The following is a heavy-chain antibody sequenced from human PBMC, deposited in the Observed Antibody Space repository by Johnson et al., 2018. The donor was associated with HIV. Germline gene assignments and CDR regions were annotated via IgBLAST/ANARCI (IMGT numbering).Heavy chain of an antibody. CDR3: ASPGIVGGQEAFDI. V-gene: IGHV3-33*01. CDR1: GIIFSSYG. CDR2: IRYDGSNK. D-gene: IGHD1-26*01. Sequence: QVQLVESGGGVVQPGRSLRLSCAASGIIFSSYGMHWVRQAPGKGLEWVAFIRYDGSNKYYADSVKGRFTISRDNSKNTLYLQMNSLRAEDTAVYYCASPGIVGGQEAFDIWGQGTMVTVSS. J-gene: IGHJ3*02.